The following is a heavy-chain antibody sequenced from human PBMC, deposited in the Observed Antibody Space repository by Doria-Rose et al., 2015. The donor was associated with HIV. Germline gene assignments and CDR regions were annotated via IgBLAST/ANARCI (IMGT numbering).Heavy chain of an antibody. V-gene: IGHV2-26*01. CDR1: GVSLSSPGMG. D-gene: IGHD6-13*01. J-gene: IGHJ4*02. Sequence: SGPVLVKPTETLTLTCTVSGVSLSSPGMGVSWIRQPPGKALEWLANIFSDDERSYKASLKSRLTISRSTSKTQVVLTMTDMDRVDTATYYCARIKSSRWYHKYYFDFWGQGTLVIVSA. CDR2: IFSDDER. CDR3: ARIKSSRWYHKYYFDF.